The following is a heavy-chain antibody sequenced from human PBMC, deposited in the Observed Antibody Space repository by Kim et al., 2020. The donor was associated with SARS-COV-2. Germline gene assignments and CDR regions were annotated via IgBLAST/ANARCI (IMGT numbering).Heavy chain of an antibody. CDR1: GFTFSSYA. CDR3: AKGSLRAAAGTGYYYYGMDV. D-gene: IGHD6-13*01. V-gene: IGHV3-23*03. Sequence: GGSLRLSCAASGFTFSSYAMSWVRQAPGKGLEWVSVIYSGGSSTYYADSVKGRFTISRDNSKNTLYLQMNSLRAEDTAVYYCAKGSLRAAAGTGYYYYGMDVWGQGTTVTVSS. CDR2: IYSGGSST. J-gene: IGHJ6*02.